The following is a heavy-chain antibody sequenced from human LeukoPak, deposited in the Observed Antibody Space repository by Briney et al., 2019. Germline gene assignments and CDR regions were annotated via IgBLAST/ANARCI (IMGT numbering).Heavy chain of an antibody. Sequence: PGGSLRLSCAASGFTFSSYAMSWVRQAAGKGLEWVSAISGSGGSTYYADSVEGRFTISRDNSKNTLYLQMNSLRAEDTAVYYCAKRMDIVATAKDYFDYWGQGTLVTVSS. V-gene: IGHV3-23*01. CDR2: ISGSGGST. D-gene: IGHD5-12*01. CDR1: GFTFSSYA. J-gene: IGHJ4*02. CDR3: AKRMDIVATAKDYFDY.